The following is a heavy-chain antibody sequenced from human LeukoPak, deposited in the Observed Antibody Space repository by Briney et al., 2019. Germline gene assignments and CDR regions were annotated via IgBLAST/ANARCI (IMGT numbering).Heavy chain of an antibody. CDR1: GGSIRTFC. J-gene: IGHJ4*02. D-gene: IGHD6-13*01. V-gene: IGHV4-59*01. CDR3: ARGGEAATVD. CDR2: IYYSLRT. Sequence: SEPLSLTCTVSGGSIRTFCWTWIRKRPGTGLEWIGNIYYSLRTNYKPTLNPRVSLSLHTPKNQFSLKLSSVTAADTAVYYYARGGEAATVDWGRGILVTVSS.